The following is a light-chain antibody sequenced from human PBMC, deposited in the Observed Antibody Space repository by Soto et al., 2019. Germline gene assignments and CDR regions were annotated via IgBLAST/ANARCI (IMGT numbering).Light chain of an antibody. CDR2: EVT. J-gene: IGLJ3*02. Sequence: QSALTQPASVSGSPGQSITISCTGTSSDVGGYNHVSWYQQRPGKAPQLIIYEVTYRPSGVSNRFSGSKSGNTASLTISGLQTEDEADYYCNSYRNTDTFWVFGGGTKVTVL. V-gene: IGLV2-14*01. CDR3: NSYRNTDTFWV. CDR1: SSDVGGYNH.